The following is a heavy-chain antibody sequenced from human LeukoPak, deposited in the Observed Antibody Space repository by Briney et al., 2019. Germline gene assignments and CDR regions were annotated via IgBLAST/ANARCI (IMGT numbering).Heavy chain of an antibody. J-gene: IGHJ6*04. CDR3: AREDGSGSQYGMDV. CDR2: IYYSGST. CDR1: GGSISSGGYY. D-gene: IGHD3-10*01. V-gene: IGHV4-31*03. Sequence: SQTLSLTCTVSGGSISSGGYYWSWIRQHPGTGLEWIGYIYYSGSTYYNPSLKSRVTISVDTSKNQFSLKLSSVTAADTAVYYCAREDGSGSQYGMDVWGKGTTVTVSS.